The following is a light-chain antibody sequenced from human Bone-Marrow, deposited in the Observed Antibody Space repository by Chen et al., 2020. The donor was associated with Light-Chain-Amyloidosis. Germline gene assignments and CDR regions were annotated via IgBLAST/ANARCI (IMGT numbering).Light chain of an antibody. CDR1: RVVGGS. V-gene: IGKV3D-11*01. J-gene: IGKJ2*01. CDR2: DAS. Sequence: DIVLTLSPAPLSLSPGEGATLSCRASRVVGGSLVWFQQTPGQAPRLLIYDASNRATGIPARFSGSGSGTDFTLTISSLEPEDFAVYYCQQRSHWPYTFGQGTKLEIK. CDR3: QQRSHWPYT.